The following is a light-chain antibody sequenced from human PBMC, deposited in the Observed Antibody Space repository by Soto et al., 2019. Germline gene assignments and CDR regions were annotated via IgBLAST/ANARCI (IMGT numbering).Light chain of an antibody. V-gene: IGLV3-21*02. J-gene: IGLJ1*01. CDR1: HIGSTS. Sequence: SYELTQRPSVYVAPGQTARITCGGNHIGSTSVHWYKQSPGQAPVLVVYDDNDRPSGIPERFSGFNSENTATLTITRVEAGDEADYYCQVWNISTDHYVFGTGTKVTVL. CDR3: QVWNISTDHYV. CDR2: DDN.